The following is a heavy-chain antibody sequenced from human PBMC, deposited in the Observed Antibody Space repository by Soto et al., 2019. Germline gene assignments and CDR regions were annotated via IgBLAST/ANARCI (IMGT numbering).Heavy chain of an antibody. V-gene: IGHV1-69*01. CDR2: IMPLLVST. Sequence: ASVKVSCKAPGGTFSIYGINWVRQAPGQGLEWMGGIMPLLVSTHYAEKFKGRVTITADESTTTSYMEMSSLRAEDTVVYYCVTEYSSGWSHLFDYWGQGTLVTVSS. CDR3: VTEYSSGWSHLFDY. D-gene: IGHD6-19*01. J-gene: IGHJ4*02. CDR1: GGTFSIYG.